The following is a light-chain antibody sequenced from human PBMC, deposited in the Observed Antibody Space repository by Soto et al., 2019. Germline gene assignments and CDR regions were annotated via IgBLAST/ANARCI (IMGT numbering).Light chain of an antibody. CDR2: GAS. CDR3: PQYGSSHRT. J-gene: IGKJ1*01. Sequence: EIVLTQSPGTLPFSPGERVTLSCRASQSVSSIYLAWYQQKPGQAPRLLIYGASSRATGIPDRFSGSGSGKELTLTISRLEPEDFAVYYCPQYGSSHRTFGHGTKVDIX. CDR1: QSVSSIY. V-gene: IGKV3-20*01.